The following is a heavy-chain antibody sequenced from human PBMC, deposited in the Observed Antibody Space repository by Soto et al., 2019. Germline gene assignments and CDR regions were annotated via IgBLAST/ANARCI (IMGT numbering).Heavy chain of an antibody. J-gene: IGHJ5*02. Sequence: QVQLVQSGAEVKKPGASVKVSCKSSGYSFTGYYIHWVRQAPGQGLEWMGWINPNSGGTNPAQKFQGRVTMTSDTSISTDYMELSNLRSDDTAVYYCARRFLETRNWFDAWGQGTLVTVSS. D-gene: IGHD3-3*01. V-gene: IGHV1-2*02. CDR1: GYSFTGYY. CDR2: INPNSGGT. CDR3: ARRFLETRNWFDA.